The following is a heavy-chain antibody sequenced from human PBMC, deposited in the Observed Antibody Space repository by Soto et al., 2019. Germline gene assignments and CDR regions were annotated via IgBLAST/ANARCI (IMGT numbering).Heavy chain of an antibody. J-gene: IGHJ2*01. CDR2: IRSKANNYAT. V-gene: IGHV3-73*02. D-gene: IGHD2-21*02. CDR3: TRHAVQYCGGDCYLLPYFDL. CDR1: GFTFSGSA. Sequence: EVQLVESGGGLVQPGGSLKLSCAASGFTFSGSAVHWVRQASGKGLEWVGRIRSKANNYATVYAASVKGRFTISRDDSKNTAYLQMNSLKTEDKAVYYCTRHAVQYCGGDCYLLPYFDLWGRGTLVTVSS.